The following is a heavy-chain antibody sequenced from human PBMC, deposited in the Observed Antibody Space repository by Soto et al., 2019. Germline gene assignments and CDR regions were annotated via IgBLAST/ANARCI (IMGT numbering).Heavy chain of an antibody. CDR2: IYHSGST. V-gene: IGHV4-4*02. CDR1: GASISTSNW. D-gene: IGHD1-26*01. Sequence: QVQLQQSGPGLVNPSGTLSLTCVVSGASISTSNWWSWVRQPPGKGLEWIGEIYHSGSTTYSPSLKSRVTMSLDKPRNPFSLRLTTVTAADTATYYCARGPRSGSYSVDGFDVWGQGTVVTVSS. CDR3: ARGPRSGSYSVDGFDV. J-gene: IGHJ3*01.